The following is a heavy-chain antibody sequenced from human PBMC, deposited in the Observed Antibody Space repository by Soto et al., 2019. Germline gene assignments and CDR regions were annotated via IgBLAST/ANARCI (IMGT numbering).Heavy chain of an antibody. Sequence: SETLSLTCTASGGSINYSYWTWIRQPPGKGLEWIGYISYTGSANYNASLKSRLTISVDTSKNQFSLKLSSVTAADTALYYCARVNYGDYYYGMDVWGQGTTVTVSS. CDR3: ARVNYGDYYYGMDV. CDR1: GGSINYSY. J-gene: IGHJ6*02. CDR2: ISYTGSA. V-gene: IGHV4-59*01. D-gene: IGHD4-17*01.